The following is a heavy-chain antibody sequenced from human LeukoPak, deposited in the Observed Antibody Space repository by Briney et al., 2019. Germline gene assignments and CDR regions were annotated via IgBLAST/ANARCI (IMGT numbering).Heavy chain of an antibody. CDR2: IIPIFGTA. CDR1: GGTFSSYA. V-gene: IGHV1-69*13. D-gene: IGHD4-17*01. CDR3: ARGMTTVTTRLDY. Sequence: SVKVSCKASGGTFSSYAISWVRQAPGQGLEWMGGIIPIFGTANYAQKFQGGVTITADESTSTAYMELSSLRSEDTAVYYCARGMTTVTTRLDYWGQGTLVTVSS. J-gene: IGHJ4*02.